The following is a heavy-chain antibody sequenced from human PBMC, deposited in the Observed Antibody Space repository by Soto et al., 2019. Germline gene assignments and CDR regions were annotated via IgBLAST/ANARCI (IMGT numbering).Heavy chain of an antibody. CDR3: ASTAVTCRLIDY. CDR1: GGSVSIGGYY. D-gene: IGHD2-21*02. J-gene: IGHJ4*02. CDR2: IYYTGST. V-gene: IGHV4-61*08. Sequence: QVPLQESGPGLVKPSETLSLTCTVSGGSVSIGGYYWSWIRQHRGKVLEWIVSIYYTGSTNYNPALNSRVTISVDTSKNQFSLKLSSLTAADTAFYVCASTAVTCRLIDYLGQGTLVTLSS.